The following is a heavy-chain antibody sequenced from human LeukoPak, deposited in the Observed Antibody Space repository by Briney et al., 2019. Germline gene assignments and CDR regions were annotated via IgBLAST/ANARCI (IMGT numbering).Heavy chain of an antibody. V-gene: IGHV4-30-2*01. CDR3: ARGDMVRGLIISSLGAFDI. Sequence: SETLSLTCTVSGGSISSGGYYWSWIRQPPGKGLEWIGYIYHSGSTYYNPSLKSRVTISVDRSKNQFSLKLSSVTAADTAVYYCARGDMVRGLIISSLGAFDIWGQGTMVTVSS. CDR2: IYHSGST. J-gene: IGHJ3*02. D-gene: IGHD3-10*01. CDR1: GGSISSGGYY.